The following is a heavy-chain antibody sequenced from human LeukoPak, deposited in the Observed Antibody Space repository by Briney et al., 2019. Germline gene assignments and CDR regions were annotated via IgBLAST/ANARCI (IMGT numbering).Heavy chain of an antibody. D-gene: IGHD3-22*01. V-gene: IGHV4-61*02. J-gene: IGHJ4*02. CDR1: RFSISSGYY. CDR3: AREETDSSGYYSYYFDY. Sequence: SETLSLTCTVSRFSISSGYYWGWIRQPAGKGLEWIGRIYTSGSTNYNPSLKSRVTISVDTSKNQFSLKLSSVTAADTAVYYCAREETDSSGYYSYYFDYWGQGTLVTVSS. CDR2: IYTSGST.